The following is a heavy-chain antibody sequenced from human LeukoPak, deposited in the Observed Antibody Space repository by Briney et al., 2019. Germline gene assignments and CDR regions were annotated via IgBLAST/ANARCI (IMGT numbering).Heavy chain of an antibody. D-gene: IGHD5-24*01. J-gene: IGHJ4*02. Sequence: GGSLRLSCAASGFTFSQTWMTWVRQAPGKGLEWVGQIQIKTDGGTTDYAAPVKGRFTISRDDSKSTLYLQMNSLKTDDTARYFCATNGYDGYIPGSWGQGALVTV. CDR3: ATNGYDGYIPGS. CDR1: GFTFSQTW. CDR2: IQIKTDGGTT. V-gene: IGHV3-15*01.